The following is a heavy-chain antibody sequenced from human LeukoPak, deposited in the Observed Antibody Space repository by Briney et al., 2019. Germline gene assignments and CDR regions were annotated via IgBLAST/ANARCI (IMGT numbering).Heavy chain of an antibody. J-gene: IGHJ5*02. CDR2: IYTSGST. CDR3: ARGPYCGGDCFPGYDP. CDR1: GGSISSYY. Sequence: TASETLSLTCTVSGGSISSYYWSWIRQPAGKGLEWIGRIYTSGSTNYNPSLKSRVTMSVDTSKNQFSLKLSSVTAADTAVYYCARGPYCGGDCFPGYDPWGQGTLVTVSS. D-gene: IGHD2-21*02. V-gene: IGHV4-4*07.